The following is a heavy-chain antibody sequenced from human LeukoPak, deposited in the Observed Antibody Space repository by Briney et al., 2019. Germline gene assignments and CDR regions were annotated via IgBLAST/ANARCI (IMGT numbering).Heavy chain of an antibody. Sequence: GGSLRLSCAASGFTFSSYAMHWVRQAPGKGLEWVAVKSYDGSNKYYADSVKGRFTISRDDSKNTLYLQMNSLRAEDTAVYYCARNGAVAWYYFDYWGHGTLVTVSS. D-gene: IGHD3-3*01. CDR1: GFTFSSYA. J-gene: IGHJ4*01. V-gene: IGHV3-30*04. CDR2: KSYDGSNK. CDR3: ARNGAVAWYYFDY.